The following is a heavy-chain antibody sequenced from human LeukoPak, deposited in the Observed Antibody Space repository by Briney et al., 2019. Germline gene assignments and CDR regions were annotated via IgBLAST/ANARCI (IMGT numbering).Heavy chain of an antibody. D-gene: IGHD2/OR15-2a*01. CDR2: MNPNSGNT. V-gene: IGHV1-8*03. CDR3: ARRPIVSWGFDY. Sequence: ASVKVSCKASGYTFTSYDINWVRQATGQGLEWMGWMNPNSGNTGYAQKFQGRVTITRNTSISTAYMELSSLRSEDTAVYYCARRPIVSWGFDYWGQGTLVTVSS. CDR1: GYTFTSYD. J-gene: IGHJ4*02.